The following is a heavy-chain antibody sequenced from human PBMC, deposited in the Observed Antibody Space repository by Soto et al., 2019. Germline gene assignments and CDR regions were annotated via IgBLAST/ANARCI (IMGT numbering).Heavy chain of an antibody. CDR1: GGSISSSSYY. J-gene: IGHJ4*02. CDR3: ARGFPTVVTVDY. CDR2: IYYSVST. V-gene: IGHV4-39*01. D-gene: IGHD4-17*01. Sequence: QLQLQESGPGLVKPSETLSLTCTVSGGSISSSSYYWGWIRQPPGKGLEWIGSIYYSVSTYYNPSLKSRVTISVDTSKNQFSLKLSSVTAADTAVYYCARGFPTVVTVDYWGQGTLVTVSS.